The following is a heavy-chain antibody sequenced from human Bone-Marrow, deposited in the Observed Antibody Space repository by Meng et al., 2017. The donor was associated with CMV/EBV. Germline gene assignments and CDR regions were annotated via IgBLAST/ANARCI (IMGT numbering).Heavy chain of an antibody. V-gene: IGHV3-66*01. CDR2: IYSGGST. CDR3: ARDLEPAGDLKEHSDY. CDR1: GFTVSSNY. D-gene: IGHD3-10*01. Sequence: GESLKISCAASGFTVSSNYMSWVRQAPGKGLEWVSVIYSGGSTYYADSVKGRFTISRDNSKNTLYLQMNSLRAEDTAVYYCARDLEPAGDLKEHSDYWGQGTLVTVSS. J-gene: IGHJ4*02.